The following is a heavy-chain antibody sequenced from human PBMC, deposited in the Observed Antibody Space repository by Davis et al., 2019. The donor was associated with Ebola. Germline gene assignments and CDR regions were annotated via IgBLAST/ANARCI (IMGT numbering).Heavy chain of an antibody. CDR2: IWYEGTNG. J-gene: IGHJ6*02. D-gene: IGHD2-2*02. CDR3: AKLGCTSSSCYTGNFYYYYGMDV. Sequence: PGGSLRLSCAASGFSFSSYAMHWVRQAPGKGLEWVSSIWYEGTNGYYADSVRGRFIISRDDSKNTLYLQMNSLRAEDTAVYYCAKLGCTSSSCYTGNFYYYYGMDVWGQGTTVTVSS. CDR1: GFSFSSYA. V-gene: IGHV3-30*02.